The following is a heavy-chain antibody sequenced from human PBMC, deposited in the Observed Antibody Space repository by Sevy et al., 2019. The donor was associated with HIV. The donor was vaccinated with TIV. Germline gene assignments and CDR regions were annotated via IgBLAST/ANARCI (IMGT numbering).Heavy chain of an antibody. CDR3: AHSLYGDYIGGYFDY. V-gene: IGHV2-5*02. Sequence: SGPTLVKPTQTLTLTCTFSGFSLSTSGVGVGWIRQPPGKALEWLALIYWDDNKRYSPSLRSRLTITKDTSKNQVVLTMTNMDPVDTATYYCAHSLYGDYIGGYFDYWGQVTLVTVSS. D-gene: IGHD4-17*01. CDR1: GFSLSTSGVG. J-gene: IGHJ4*02. CDR2: IYWDDNK.